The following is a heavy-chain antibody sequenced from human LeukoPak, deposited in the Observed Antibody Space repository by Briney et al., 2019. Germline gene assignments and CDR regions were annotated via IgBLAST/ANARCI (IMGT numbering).Heavy chain of an antibody. CDR2: ISVSGGSS. CDR1: GFTFSSYA. J-gene: IGHJ6*03. V-gene: IGHV3-23*01. CDR3: AKDGDYDFWSGAYYYYMDV. Sequence: GGSLRLSCAAAGFTFSSYAMSWVRQAPGKGLEWVSTISVSGGSSYYADSVKGRFTISRDNSKNTLYLHMNSLRAEDTAVYYCAKDGDYDFWSGAYYYYMDVWGKGTTVTVSS. D-gene: IGHD3-3*01.